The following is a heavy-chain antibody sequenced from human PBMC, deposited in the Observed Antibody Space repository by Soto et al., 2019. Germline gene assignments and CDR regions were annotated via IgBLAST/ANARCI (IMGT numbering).Heavy chain of an antibody. D-gene: IGHD3-10*01. J-gene: IGHJ4*02. Sequence: QVQLQESGPGLVKPSQTLSLSCTVSGSSISSGSYYWSWIRQHPGKGLEWMGYIYYSGSTYYNPSLKSRVTISVDTSKNQFSLKLSSVTAADTAVYYCARGSWSFYYFDYWGQGTLVTVSS. V-gene: IGHV4-31*03. CDR3: ARGSWSFYYFDY. CDR1: GSSISSGSYY. CDR2: IYYSGST.